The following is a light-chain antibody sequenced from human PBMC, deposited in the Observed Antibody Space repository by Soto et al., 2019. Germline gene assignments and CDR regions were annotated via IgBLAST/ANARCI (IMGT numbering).Light chain of an antibody. V-gene: IGLV6-57*04. CDR1: SGSIASNY. CDR3: QSYDSSNPVV. CDR2: EDD. J-gene: IGLJ2*01. Sequence: NFMLTQPHSVSESPGKTVTISCTRSSGSIASNYVQWYQQRPGSAPTTLIYEDDRRPSVVPDRFSGSIDRSSNSASLTISGLKTEDEADYYCQSYDSSNPVVFGGVTKLTVL.